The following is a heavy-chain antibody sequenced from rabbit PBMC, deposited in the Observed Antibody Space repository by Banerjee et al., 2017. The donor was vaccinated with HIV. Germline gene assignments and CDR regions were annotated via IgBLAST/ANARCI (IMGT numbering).Heavy chain of an antibody. CDR2: IYTGSSGST. J-gene: IGHJ4*01. CDR3: ARRDYGSSTYYDL. CDR1: GFSFSSSYY. V-gene: IGHV1S45*01. D-gene: IGHD8-1*01. Sequence: QEQLEESGGDLVKPEGSLTLTCTASGFSFSSSYYMCWVRQAPGKGLEWIACIYTGSSGSTYYASWAKGRFTISKTSSTTVTLQMTSLTAADTATYFCARRDYGSSTYYDLWGQGTLVTVS.